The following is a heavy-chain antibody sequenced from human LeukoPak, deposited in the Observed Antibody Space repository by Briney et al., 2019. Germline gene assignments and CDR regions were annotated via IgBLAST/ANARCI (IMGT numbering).Heavy chain of an antibody. D-gene: IGHD3-10*01. CDR1: GFTFGSYS. Sequence: GGSLRLSCATSGFTFGSYSMNWVRQAPGKGLEWVSSISSSGSDIYYADSLKGRFTISRDNAKNSLYLQMNSLRAEDTAVYYCTRVPWSGSGSDGWGQGTLVTVSS. V-gene: IGHV3-21*01. CDR3: TRVPWSGSGSDG. J-gene: IGHJ4*02. CDR2: ISSSGSDI.